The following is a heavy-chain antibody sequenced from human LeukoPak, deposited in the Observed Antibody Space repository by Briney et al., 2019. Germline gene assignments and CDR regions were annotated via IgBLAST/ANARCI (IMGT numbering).Heavy chain of an antibody. Sequence: SETLSLTCTVSGGSISSYYWSWIRQPPGKGLEWIGYIYYSGSTNYNPSLKSRVTISVDTSKNQFSLKLSSVTAADTAVYYCARPQLWFGEFGYAFDIWGQGTMVTVSS. J-gene: IGHJ3*02. D-gene: IGHD3-10*01. CDR1: GGSISSYY. V-gene: IGHV4-59*08. CDR3: ARPQLWFGEFGYAFDI. CDR2: IYYSGST.